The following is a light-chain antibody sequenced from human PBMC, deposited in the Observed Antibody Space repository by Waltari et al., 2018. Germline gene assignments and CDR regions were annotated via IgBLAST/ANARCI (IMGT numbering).Light chain of an antibody. Sequence: DIVVTQSPLTLLVTPGEPDSISCRSSQSLLHRNGNNYLDCYLQKPGQSPKLLIYLGSNRASWVPDRFSGSGSGTDFTLRISRVEAEDVGVYYCMQSLQTLWTFGPGTKVEIK. J-gene: IGKJ1*01. CDR1: QSLLHRNGNNY. CDR2: LGS. V-gene: IGKV2-28*01. CDR3: MQSLQTLWT.